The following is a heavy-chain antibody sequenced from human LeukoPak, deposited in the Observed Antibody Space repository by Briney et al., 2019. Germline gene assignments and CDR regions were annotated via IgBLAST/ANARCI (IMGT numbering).Heavy chain of an antibody. CDR1: GGSISSYY. J-gene: IGHJ3*02. V-gene: IGHV4-59*01. Sequence: SETLSLTCTVSGGSISSYYWSWIRQPPGKGLEWIGYIYYSGSTNYNPSLKSRVTISVDTSKNQFSLKLSSVTAADTAVYYCATLLGWSDPHAFDIWGQGTMVTVSS. CDR3: ATLLGWSDPHAFDI. D-gene: IGHD2-21*01. CDR2: IYYSGST.